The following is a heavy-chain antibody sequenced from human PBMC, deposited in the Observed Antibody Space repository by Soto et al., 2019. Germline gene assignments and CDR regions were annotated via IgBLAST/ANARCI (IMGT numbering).Heavy chain of an antibody. CDR2: IYYSGST. CDR3: ARSPNYYYYGFDV. Sequence: SETLSLTCTVSGGSVSSGDYFWSWLRQSPGKRLEWIAYIYYSGSTNYNPSLKSRATISVDTSKSQVSLTLTSMTAADAALYYCARSPNYYYYGFDVWGQGAAVTVSS. CDR1: GGSVSSGDYF. V-gene: IGHV4-61*08. D-gene: IGHD3-10*01. J-gene: IGHJ6*02.